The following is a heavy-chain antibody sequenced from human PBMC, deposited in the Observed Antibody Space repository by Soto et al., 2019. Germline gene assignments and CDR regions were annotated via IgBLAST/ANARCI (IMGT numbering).Heavy chain of an antibody. CDR1: GGSISSGGYY. CDR2: IYYSGST. V-gene: IGHV4-31*03. D-gene: IGHD2-2*01. J-gene: IGHJ5*02. Sequence: SETLSLTCTVSGGSISSGGYYWSWIRQHPGKGLDWIGYIYYSGSTYYNPSLKSRVTISVDTSKNQFSLKLSSVTAAETAVYYCARNGVVPAAPHNWFDPWGQGTLVTVSS. CDR3: ARNGVVPAAPHNWFDP.